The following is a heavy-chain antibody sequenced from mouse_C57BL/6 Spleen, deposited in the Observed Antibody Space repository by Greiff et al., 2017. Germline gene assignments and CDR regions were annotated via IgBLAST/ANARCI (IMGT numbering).Heavy chain of an antibody. CDR2: IYPGDGDT. V-gene: IGHV1-82*01. CDR3: ARAGYYGSSPFAY. D-gene: IGHD1-1*01. Sequence: QVQLQQSGPELVKPGASVKISCKASGYAFSSSWMNWVKQRPGKGLEWIGRIYPGDGDTNYNGKFKGKATLTADKSSSTAYMQLSSLTSEDSAVYFCARAGYYGSSPFAYGGQGTLVTVSA. J-gene: IGHJ3*01. CDR1: GYAFSSSW.